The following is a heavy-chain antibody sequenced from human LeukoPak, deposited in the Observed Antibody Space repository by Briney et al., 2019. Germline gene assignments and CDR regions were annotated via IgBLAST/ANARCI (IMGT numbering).Heavy chain of an antibody. V-gene: IGHV4-59*13. CDR2: VYYTKST. D-gene: IGHD1-26*01. J-gene: IGHJ4*02. CDR3: ARGGRDPSRPDY. CDR1: GGSICTYY. Sequence: SETLSLTCTLSGGSICTYYGSCMRQTPGEGVEWIGYVYYTKSTNSNPSLKSPVTISVDTSKNQVYLKLASVTAADAAVYYCARGGRDPSRPDYWGQGTLVTVSS.